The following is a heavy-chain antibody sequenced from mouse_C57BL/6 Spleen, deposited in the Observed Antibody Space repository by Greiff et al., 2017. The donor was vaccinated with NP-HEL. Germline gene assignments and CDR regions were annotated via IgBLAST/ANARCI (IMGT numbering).Heavy chain of an antibody. CDR3: ARGQTAQADY. D-gene: IGHD3-2*02. CDR1: GYTFTDYN. Sequence: DVQLQQSGPELVKPGASVKMSCKASGYTFTDYNMHWVKQSHGKSLEWIGYINPNNGGTSYNQKFKGKATLTVNKSSSTAYMELRSLTSEDSAVYYCARGQTAQADYWGQGTTLTVSS. J-gene: IGHJ2*01. V-gene: IGHV1-22*01. CDR2: INPNNGGT.